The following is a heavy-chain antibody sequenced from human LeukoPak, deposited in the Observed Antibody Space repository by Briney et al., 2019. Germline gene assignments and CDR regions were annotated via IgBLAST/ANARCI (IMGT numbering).Heavy chain of an antibody. CDR3: ARDLEGRDYYDSSGY. V-gene: IGHV3-30-3*01. Sequence: GGALRLSCAASGFTFSSYVMHWVRQAPRKGLEGVAVISYDGSNKYYADSVKGRFTISRDNSKNTLYLQMNSLRAEDTAVYYCARDLEGRDYYDSSGYWGQGTLVTVSS. CDR2: ISYDGSNK. J-gene: IGHJ4*02. D-gene: IGHD3-22*01. CDR1: GFTFSSYV.